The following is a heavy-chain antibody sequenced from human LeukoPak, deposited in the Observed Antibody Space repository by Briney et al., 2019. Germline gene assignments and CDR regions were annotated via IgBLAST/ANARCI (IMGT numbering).Heavy chain of an antibody. CDR2: IYYSWCT. V-gene: IGHV4-59*08. J-gene: IGHJ6*02. CDR3: ARPTAAAGLYEYYGMDV. D-gene: IGHD6-13*01. Sequence: SETLSLTCTVWGRSISMYYWSWIRQPQGKGLEGVGYIYYSWCTNYNHSLKSRVTISVATSKTQFSVKLSSVTAADTAAYYCARPTAAAGLYEYYGMDVWGQGTTVTVSS. CDR1: GRSISMYY.